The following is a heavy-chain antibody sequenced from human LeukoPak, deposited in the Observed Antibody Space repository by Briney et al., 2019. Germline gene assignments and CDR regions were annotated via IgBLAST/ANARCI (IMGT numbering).Heavy chain of an antibody. D-gene: IGHD1-26*01. CDR2: ISGDKGPT. CDR1: GYPFANFA. CDR3: ARGHSGYVDY. V-gene: IGHV1-18*01. J-gene: IGHJ4*02. Sequence: ASVKVSCKASGYPFANFAISWVRQARGQGLEWVGWISGDKGPTYYAQKFQGRVTITADKSTSTAYMELSSLRSEDTAVYYCARGHSGYVDYWGQGTLVTVSS.